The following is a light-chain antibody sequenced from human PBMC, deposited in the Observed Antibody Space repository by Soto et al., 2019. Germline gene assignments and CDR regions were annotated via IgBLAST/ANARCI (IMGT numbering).Light chain of an antibody. Sequence: DIQMTQSPSSLSASVGDRVTITCRASQSISSYLNWYQQKPGKAPKLLIYAASSLQSGVPSRFSGSGSGTDFTLTISSLQPEDFATYYCQQSYSTHQTFSQGTKVDIK. J-gene: IGKJ1*01. CDR1: QSISSY. CDR3: QQSYSTHQT. V-gene: IGKV1-39*01. CDR2: AAS.